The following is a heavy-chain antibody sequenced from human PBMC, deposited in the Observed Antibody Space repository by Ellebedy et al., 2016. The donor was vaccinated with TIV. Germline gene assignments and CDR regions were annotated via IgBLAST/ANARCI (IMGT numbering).Heavy chain of an antibody. CDR1: GFTFSNAW. V-gene: IGHV3-15*01. Sequence: GESLKISCAASGFTFSNAWMSWVRQAPGKGLEWIGRIKSKTDGGTTDYAAPVKGRFTISRDDSKNTLYLQMNSLKTEDTAVYFCTTDLEARVWFGELLSYFDYWGQGTLVTVSS. D-gene: IGHD3-10*01. CDR3: TTDLEARVWFGELLSYFDY. CDR2: IKSKTDGGTT. J-gene: IGHJ4*02.